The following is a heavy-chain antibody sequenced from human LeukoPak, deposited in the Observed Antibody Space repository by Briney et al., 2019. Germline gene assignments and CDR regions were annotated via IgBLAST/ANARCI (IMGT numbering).Heavy chain of an antibody. CDR2: INPRGGNT. D-gene: IGHD4-17*01. J-gene: IGHJ4*02. Sequence: GASVKVSCKASGYSFTSYSVYWVRQAPGQGPECMGVINPRGGNTGYAQKFQGRVTMTRDTSTTTVYMELSSLRSEDTAAYYCARVAYGDYNYFDYWGQGTLVTVSS. CDR1: GYSFTSYS. CDR3: ARVAYGDYNYFDY. V-gene: IGHV1-46*03.